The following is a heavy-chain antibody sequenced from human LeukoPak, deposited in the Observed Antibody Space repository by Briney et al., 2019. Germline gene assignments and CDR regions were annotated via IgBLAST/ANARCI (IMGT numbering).Heavy chain of an antibody. CDR3: ARDTNQYDSSGYSHDY. J-gene: IGHJ4*02. V-gene: IGHV3-48*01. D-gene: IGHD3-22*01. CDR1: RFTFRCYS. CDR2: ISSSSSTI. Sequence: GGHLRLSCAASRFTFRCYSMNWVRPAPGKGLEWVSYISSSSSTIYYADSVKGRFTISRDNAKNTLYLQMNSLRAEDTAVYYCARDTNQYDSSGYSHDYWVQGTLVTGSS.